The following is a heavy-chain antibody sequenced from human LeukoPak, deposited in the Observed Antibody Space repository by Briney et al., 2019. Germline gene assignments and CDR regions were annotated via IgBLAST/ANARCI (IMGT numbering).Heavy chain of an antibody. CDR2: INHSGST. CDR3: ASRRSTYSNYPFDY. V-gene: IGHV4-39*07. Sequence: SETLSLTCTVSGDSITSSAFYWGWIRQAPGKGLEWIGEINHSGSTNYNPSLKSRVTISVDTSKNQFSLKLSSVTAADTAVYYCASRRSTYSNYPFDYWGQGTLVTVSS. D-gene: IGHD4-11*01. CDR1: GDSITSSAFY. J-gene: IGHJ4*02.